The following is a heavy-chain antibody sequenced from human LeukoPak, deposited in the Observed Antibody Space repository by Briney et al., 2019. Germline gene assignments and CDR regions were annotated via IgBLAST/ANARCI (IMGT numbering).Heavy chain of an antibody. CDR1: GYTFTSYG. J-gene: IGHJ4*02. Sequence: ASVKVSCMASGYTFTSYGIIWVRQAPGQALEWMGWIIAYNGNTNYAQKLQGRVTMTTDTSTSTAYMELRSLRSDDTAVYYCARAGYSSGWYRGADFDYWGQGTLVTVSS. CDR2: IIAYNGNT. CDR3: ARAGYSSGWYRGADFDY. D-gene: IGHD6-19*01. V-gene: IGHV1-18*01.